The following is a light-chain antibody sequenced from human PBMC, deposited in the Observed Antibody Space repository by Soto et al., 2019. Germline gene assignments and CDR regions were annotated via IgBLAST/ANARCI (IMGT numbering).Light chain of an antibody. CDR3: QKYNNWRLT. CDR1: QGVSNN. J-gene: IGKJ4*01. Sequence: EIEMTQSPATLSVSPGDRVTLSCKARQGVSNNLAWYQQKPGQAPRLHIYGASTRATDIPARFSGSGSGTECTLTISSLQFEDLAVYYCQKYNNWRLTFGGGTKVEIK. CDR2: GAS. V-gene: IGKV3-15*01.